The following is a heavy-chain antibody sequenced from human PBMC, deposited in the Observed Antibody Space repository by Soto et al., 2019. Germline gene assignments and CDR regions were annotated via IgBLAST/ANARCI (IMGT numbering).Heavy chain of an antibody. D-gene: IGHD5-12*01. CDR2: IWYDGSNK. CDR1: GFTFSSYG. V-gene: IGHV3-33*01. Sequence: QVQLVESGGGVVRPGRSLRLSCAASGFTFSSYGMHWVRQAPGKGLEWVAVIWYDGSNKYYADSVKGRFTISRDNSKNTLYLQMNSLRAEDTAVYYCAREGWLETAFDYWGQGTLVTVSS. CDR3: AREGWLETAFDY. J-gene: IGHJ4*02.